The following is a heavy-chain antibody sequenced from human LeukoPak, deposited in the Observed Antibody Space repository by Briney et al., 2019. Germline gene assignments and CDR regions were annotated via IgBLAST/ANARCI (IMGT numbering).Heavy chain of an antibody. CDR1: GFTFSSYG. J-gene: IGHJ2*01. Sequence: GGSLRLSCAASGFTFSSYGMHWVRQAPGKGLEWVAFIRYDGSNKYYADSVKDRFTISRDNSKNTLYLQMNSMRAEDTAVYYCAKDGFDGYWYFDLWGRGTLVTVSS. CDR2: IRYDGSNK. CDR3: AKDGFDGYWYFDL. V-gene: IGHV3-30*02. D-gene: IGHD3-10*01.